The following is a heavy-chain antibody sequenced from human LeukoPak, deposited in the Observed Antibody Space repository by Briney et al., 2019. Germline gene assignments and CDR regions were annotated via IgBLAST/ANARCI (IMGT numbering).Heavy chain of an antibody. V-gene: IGHV1-69*05. J-gene: IGHJ3*02. D-gene: IGHD4-23*01. CDR3: AREGYGGSQRGAFDI. CDR1: GGTFSSYA. CDR2: IIPIFGTA. Sequence: SVKVSCKAFGGTFSSYAISWVRQAPGRGLEWMGGIIPIFGTANYAQKFQGRVTITTDESTSTAYMELSSLRSEDTAVYYCAREGYGGSQRGAFDIWGQGTMVTVSS.